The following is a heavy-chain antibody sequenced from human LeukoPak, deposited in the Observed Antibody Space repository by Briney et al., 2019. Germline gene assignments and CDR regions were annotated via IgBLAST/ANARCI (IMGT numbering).Heavy chain of an antibody. CDR3: ARGYYDILTGSNWFDP. D-gene: IGHD3-9*01. J-gene: IGHJ5*02. CDR2: IYYSGST. CDR1: GGSISSSSYY. Sequence: SETLSLTCTVSGGSISSSSYYWGWIRQPPGKGLEWIGSIYYSGSTYYNPSLKSRVTISVDTSKNQFSLKLSSVTAADTAVYYCARGYYDILTGSNWFDPWGQGTLVTVSS. V-gene: IGHV4-39*01.